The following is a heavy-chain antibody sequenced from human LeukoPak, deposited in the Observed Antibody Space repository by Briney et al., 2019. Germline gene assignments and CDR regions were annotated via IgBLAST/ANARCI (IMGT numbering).Heavy chain of an antibody. J-gene: IGHJ6*02. V-gene: IGHV3-48*04. CDR2: ISSSSSTI. Sequence: GGSLRLSCAASGFTFSSYSMNWVRQAPGKGLEWVSYISSSSSTIYYADSVKGRFTISRDNAKNSLYLQMNSLRAEDTAVYYCAGAYGYSSGDVWGQGTTVTVSS. D-gene: IGHD6-19*01. CDR3: AGAYGYSSGDV. CDR1: GFTFSSYS.